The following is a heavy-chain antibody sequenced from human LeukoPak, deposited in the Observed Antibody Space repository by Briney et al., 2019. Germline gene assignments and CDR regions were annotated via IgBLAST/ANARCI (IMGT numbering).Heavy chain of an antibody. CDR1: GFTFSSYW. V-gene: IGHV3-15*01. CDR3: TTLVAYGMDV. J-gene: IGHJ6*02. D-gene: IGHD5-12*01. CDR2: IKSKADGGTT. Sequence: PGGPLRPSCAASGFTFSSYWMSWVRQAPGKGLEWVCHIKSKADGGTTDYAAPVKGRFTTSRDDSENTVYLEMNSLKTEDTALYYCTTLVAYGMDVWGQGTTVTVSS.